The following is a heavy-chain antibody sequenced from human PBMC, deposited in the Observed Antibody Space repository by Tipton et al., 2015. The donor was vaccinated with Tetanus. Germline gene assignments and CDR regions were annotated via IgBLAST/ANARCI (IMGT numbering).Heavy chain of an antibody. CDR1: GGSFSGHY. CDR2: INLSGRT. J-gene: IGHJ4*02. Sequence: TLSLTCAVYGGSFSGHYWSWIRQPPGKGLEWIGEINLSGRTNYNSSLKSRVTISVDTSKNQFSLNLSSVTAADTAVYYCARGGITAAGILDYWGQGTLVTVSS. D-gene: IGHD6-13*01. V-gene: IGHV4-34*01. CDR3: ARGGITAAGILDY.